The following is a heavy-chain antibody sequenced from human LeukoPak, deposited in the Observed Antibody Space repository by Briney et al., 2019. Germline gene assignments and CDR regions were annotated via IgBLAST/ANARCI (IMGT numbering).Heavy chain of an antibody. J-gene: IGHJ4*02. CDR1: GYSFTSYW. CDR3: ARPAVSGELFPTRFDY. D-gene: IGHD3-10*01. V-gene: IGHV5-51*01. CDR2: IYPGDSDT. Sequence: PGESLKISCKGSGYSFTSYWIGWVRQMPGKGLEWMGIIYPGDSDTRYSPSFQGQVTISADKSISTAYLQWSSLKASDTAMYYCARPAVSGELFPTRFDYWGQGILVTVSS.